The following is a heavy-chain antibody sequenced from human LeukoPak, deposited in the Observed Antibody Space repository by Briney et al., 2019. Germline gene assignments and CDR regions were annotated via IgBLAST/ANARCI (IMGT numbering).Heavy chain of an antibody. V-gene: IGHV4-59*01. CDR1: GGSMSSYY. CDR3: ARRYGGNSETGYYYGMDV. CDR2: IYYSGST. J-gene: IGHJ6*02. D-gene: IGHD4-23*01. Sequence: PSETLSLTCTVSGGSMSSYYWSWIRQPPGKGLEWIGCIYYSGSTNYNPSLKSRLTISVDTSKNQFSLKLSSVTAADTAVYYCARRYGGNSETGYYYGMDVWGQGTTVTVSS.